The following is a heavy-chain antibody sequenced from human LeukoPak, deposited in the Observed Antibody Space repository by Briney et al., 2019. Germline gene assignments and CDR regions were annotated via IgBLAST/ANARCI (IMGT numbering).Heavy chain of an antibody. CDR2: IRYDGSNK. Sequence: GGSLRLSCAASGFTFSSYGMHWVRQAPGKGLEWVAFIRYDGSNKYYADSVKGRFTISRDNSKNTLYLQMNSLRAEDTAIYYCAKNGDRGAYCTGGTCYPYFYYYMDVWGKGTTVTI. J-gene: IGHJ6*03. CDR3: AKNGDRGAYCTGGTCYPYFYYYMDV. V-gene: IGHV3-30*02. CDR1: GFTFSSYG. D-gene: IGHD2-15*01.